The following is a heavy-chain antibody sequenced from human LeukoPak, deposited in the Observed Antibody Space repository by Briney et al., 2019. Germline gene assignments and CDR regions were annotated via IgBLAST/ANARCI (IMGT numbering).Heavy chain of an antibody. V-gene: IGHV1-18*01. CDR2: ISAYNGNT. J-gene: IGHJ6*02. CDR1: GYTFTSYG. Sequence: ASVKVSCKASGYTFTSYGISWVRQAPGQGLEWMGWISAYNGNTNYAQKLQGRVTMTTDTSTSTAYMELRSLRSDDTAVYYCARDARDIVLMVYTYYYYYGMDAWGQGTTVTVSS. CDR3: ARDARDIVLMVYTYYYYYGMDA. D-gene: IGHD2-8*01.